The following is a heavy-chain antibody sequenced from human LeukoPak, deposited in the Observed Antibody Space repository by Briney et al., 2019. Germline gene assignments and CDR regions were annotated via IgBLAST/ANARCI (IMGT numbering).Heavy chain of an antibody. Sequence: PGGSLRLPCAASGFTFSNYWMHWVRQAPGKGLVWVSRINIDGSITNYADSVKGRFTISRDNAKNTLDLQMNSLRAEDTAVYYCARESYSSSWYIHSESWFDPWGQGTLVTVSS. J-gene: IGHJ5*02. CDR3: ARESYSSSWYIHSESWFDP. CDR2: INIDGSIT. D-gene: IGHD6-13*01. V-gene: IGHV3-74*01. CDR1: GFTFSNYW.